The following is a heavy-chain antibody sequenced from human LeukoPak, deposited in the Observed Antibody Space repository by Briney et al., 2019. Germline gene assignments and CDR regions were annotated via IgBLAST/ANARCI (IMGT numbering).Heavy chain of an antibody. D-gene: IGHD3-10*01. CDR3: ARLPTGPYYGSGSYPDY. V-gene: IGHV4-39*01. J-gene: IGHJ4*02. CDR1: GFTFSSYE. Sequence: GSLRLSCAASGFTFSSYEMNWIRQPPGKGLEWIGSIYYSGSTYYNPSLKSRVTISVDTSKNQFSLKLSSVTAADTAVYYCARLPTGPYYGSGSYPDYWGQGTLVTVSS. CDR2: IYYSGST.